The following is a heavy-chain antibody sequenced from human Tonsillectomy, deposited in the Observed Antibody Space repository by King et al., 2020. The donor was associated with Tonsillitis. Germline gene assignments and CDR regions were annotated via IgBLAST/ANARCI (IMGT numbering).Heavy chain of an antibody. D-gene: IGHD5-12*01. CDR1: GFTFSSYS. V-gene: IGHV3-48*01. CDR3: ARDERGYSGYDYGFDY. J-gene: IGHJ4*02. Sequence: VQLVESGGGLVQPGGSLRLSCAASGFTFSSYSMNWVRQAPGKGLEWVSYISSSSSTIYYADSVKGRFTISRDNAKNSLYLQMNSLRAEDTAVYYCARDERGYSGYDYGFDYWGQRTLVTVSS. CDR2: ISSSSSTI.